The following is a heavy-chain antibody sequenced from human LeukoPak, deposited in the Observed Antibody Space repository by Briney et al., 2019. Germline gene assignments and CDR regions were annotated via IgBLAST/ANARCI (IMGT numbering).Heavy chain of an antibody. Sequence: ASVKVSCKASGYTFTGYYMHWVRQAPGQGLEWMGWINPNSGGTNYAQKFQGRVTTTRDTSISTAYMELSRLRSDDTAVYYCARVGGTAYCGGDCYPEPFDYWGQGTLVTVSS. D-gene: IGHD2-21*02. J-gene: IGHJ4*02. CDR2: INPNSGGT. V-gene: IGHV1-2*02. CDR1: GYTFTGYY. CDR3: ARVGGTAYCGGDCYPEPFDY.